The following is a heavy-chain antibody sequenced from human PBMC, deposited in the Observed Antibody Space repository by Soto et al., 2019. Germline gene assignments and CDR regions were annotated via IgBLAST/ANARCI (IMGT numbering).Heavy chain of an antibody. J-gene: IGHJ5*02. D-gene: IGHD2-15*01. V-gene: IGHV3-23*01. CDR1: GFTFSSYA. CDR2: IDNRGRNT. Sequence: GGSLRLSCAASGFTFSSYAMSWLRQVPGKGLEWVSGIDNRGRNTYYRDSVKGRFTISRDNSKNTLYLEMNSLRVEDTAIYYCAKEFGGSGLPWFDPWGPGTLVTVSS. CDR3: AKEFGGSGLPWFDP.